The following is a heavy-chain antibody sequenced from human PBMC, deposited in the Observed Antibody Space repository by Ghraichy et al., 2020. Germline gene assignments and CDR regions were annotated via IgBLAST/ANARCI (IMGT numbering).Heavy chain of an antibody. CDR2: ISGSDDST. J-gene: IGHJ4*02. CDR3: AKDQQCSY. Sequence: GGSLRLSCAASGFTFSRFTMNWVRQAPGKGLEWVSAISGSDDSTYYADSVKGRFTISRDNSKNTLYLQMNSLRAEDTAVYYCAKDQQCSYWGQGTLVTVSS. V-gene: IGHV3-23*01. D-gene: IGHD6-19*01. CDR1: GFTFSRFT.